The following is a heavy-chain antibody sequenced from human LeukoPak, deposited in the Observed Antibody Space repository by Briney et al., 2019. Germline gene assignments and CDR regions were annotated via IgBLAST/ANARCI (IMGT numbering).Heavy chain of an antibody. Sequence: SETLSLTCAVSGGSLTGYFWTWIRQPPGKGLEWIGYIYYSGSTNYNPSLKSRVTISVDTSKNQFSLKLSSVTATDTAVYYCASLTTVTQGYFDSWGQGTLVTVSS. V-gene: IGHV4-59*08. CDR1: GGSLTGYF. CDR3: ASLTTVTQGYFDS. J-gene: IGHJ4*02. CDR2: IYYSGST. D-gene: IGHD4-17*01.